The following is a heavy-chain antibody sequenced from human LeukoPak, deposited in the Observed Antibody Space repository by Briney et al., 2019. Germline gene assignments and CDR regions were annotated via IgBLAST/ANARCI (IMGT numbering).Heavy chain of an antibody. CDR2: ITGSSTWT. D-gene: IGHD7-27*01. V-gene: IGHV3-23*01. J-gene: IGHJ2*01. Sequence: GGSLRLSCEASGFPFGTYGMTWVRQAPGKGLEWVSGITGSSTWTYYADSVRGRFTISRDNSKNTLHVQMNNLTADDTAIYYCARELVSLGTGYFDLWGRGTLVTVSS. CDR3: ARELVSLGTGYFDL. CDR1: GFPFGTYG.